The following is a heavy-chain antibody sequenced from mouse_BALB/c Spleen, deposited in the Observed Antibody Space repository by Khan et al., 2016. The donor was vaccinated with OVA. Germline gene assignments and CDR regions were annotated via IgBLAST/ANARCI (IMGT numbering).Heavy chain of an antibody. Sequence: QVQLKESGAELARPGASVKMSCKASGYTFTSYTIHWIKERPGQGLEWIGYINPSNGYTNYNQKFKDKATLTTDKSSTTAYLQLSSLTSDDSSYYNCLRGGAYHRNDEWFAYWGQGTLVTVSA. V-gene: IGHV1-4*01. CDR3: LRGGAYHRNDEWFAY. CDR1: GYTFTSYT. J-gene: IGHJ3*01. CDR2: INPSNGYT. D-gene: IGHD2-14*01.